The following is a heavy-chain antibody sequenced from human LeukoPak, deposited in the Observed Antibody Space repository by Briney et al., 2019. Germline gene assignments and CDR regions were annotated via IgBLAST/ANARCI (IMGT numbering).Heavy chain of an antibody. CDR1: GGSFSGYY. V-gene: IGHV4-34*01. J-gene: IGHJ6*03. CDR2: INHSGST. CDR3: ARLSGRRFTSYYYYMDV. D-gene: IGHD3-10*01. Sequence: SETLSLTCAVYGGSFSGYYWSWIRQPPGKGLEWIGEINHSGSTNYNPSLKSRVTISVDTSKNQFSLKLSSVTAADTAVYYCARLSGRRFTSYYYYMDVWGKGTTVTVSS.